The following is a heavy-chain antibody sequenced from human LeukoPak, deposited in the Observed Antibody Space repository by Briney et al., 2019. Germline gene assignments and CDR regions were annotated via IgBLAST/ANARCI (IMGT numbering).Heavy chain of an antibody. Sequence: GGSLRLSCAASGFTLSSYGMSWVRQAPGKGLEWVSAISGSGGSTYYADSVKGRFTISRDNAKKSLYLQMNSLRAEDTAVYYCARSDGGFDYWGQGTLVTVSS. V-gene: IGHV3-23*01. CDR1: GFTLSSYG. D-gene: IGHD3-16*01. CDR2: ISGSGGST. CDR3: ARSDGGFDY. J-gene: IGHJ4*02.